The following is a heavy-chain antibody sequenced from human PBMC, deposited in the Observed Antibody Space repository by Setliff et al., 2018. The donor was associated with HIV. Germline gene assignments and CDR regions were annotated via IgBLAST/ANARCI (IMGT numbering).Heavy chain of an antibody. Sequence: SETLSLTCAVYNGSFSAYYWAWIRQPPGKGLEWIAIIHYNGRTYYDPSLKSRVTIFVDTSKTQFYLKLRSVTASDTAVYYCARYTSKVDWFDPWGQGTLVTVSS. CDR3: ARYTSKVDWFDP. V-gene: IGHV4-34*01. CDR1: NGSFSAYY. D-gene: IGHD2-2*02. J-gene: IGHJ5*02. CDR2: IHYNGRT.